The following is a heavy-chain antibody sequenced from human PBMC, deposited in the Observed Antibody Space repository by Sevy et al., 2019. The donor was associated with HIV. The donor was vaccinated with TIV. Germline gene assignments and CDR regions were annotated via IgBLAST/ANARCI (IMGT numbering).Heavy chain of an antibody. J-gene: IGHJ3*02. D-gene: IGHD5-12*01. V-gene: IGHV1-8*01. CDR3: ARFVYGPIVATMRDAFDI. CDR1: GYTFSSYD. CDR2: MNPNSGNT. Sequence: ASVKVSCKASGYTFSSYDINWVRQATGQGLEWMGWMNPNSGNTGYAQKFQGRVTMTRNTSISTAYMELSSLRSEDTAVYYCARFVYGPIVATMRDAFDIWGQGTMVTVSS.